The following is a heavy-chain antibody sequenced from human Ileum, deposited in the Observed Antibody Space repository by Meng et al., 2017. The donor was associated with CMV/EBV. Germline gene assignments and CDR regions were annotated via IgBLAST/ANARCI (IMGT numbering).Heavy chain of an antibody. CDR1: GVSISNYY. J-gene: IGHJ4*02. CDR3: ARAAARGVPVDY. D-gene: IGHD3-10*01. Sequence: QGTLHGSGPRLVKPSVTLSLTCTVSGVSISNYYWTWIRQSAVKGLEFIGRVHFTGGIDYNPSLMSRVTMSVDTSRNQLSLNVKSVTAADTAVYYCARAAARGVPVDYWGQGILVTVSS. CDR2: VHFTGGI. V-gene: IGHV4-4*07.